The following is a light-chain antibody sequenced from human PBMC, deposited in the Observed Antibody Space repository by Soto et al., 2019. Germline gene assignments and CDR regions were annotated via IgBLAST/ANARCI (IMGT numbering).Light chain of an antibody. V-gene: IGKV3-20*01. CDR1: LSVSVY. J-gene: IGKJ1*01. CDR3: QQYGSSRT. Sequence: VFTQSPATLSLSPGERATLSCRTSLSVSVYLDWYQQKPGQAPRLLIYGASNRATGIPDRFSGSGSGTDFTLAISRLEPEDFAVYYCQQYGSSRTFGQGTKVDIK. CDR2: GAS.